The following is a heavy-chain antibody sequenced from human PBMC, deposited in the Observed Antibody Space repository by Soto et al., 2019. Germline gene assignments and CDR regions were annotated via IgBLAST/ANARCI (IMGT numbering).Heavy chain of an antibody. CDR3: ARAFGYSSGYGIDY. CDR2: INRDGSMT. Sequence: PWGSLRLSCAAPVFTFSRYWMYWVRQVPGKGLEWVSRINRDGSMTTYADSVKGRFSVSRDNAKNTLYLEMNNLRAEDTVVYYCARAFGYSSGYGIDYWGLGTLVTVSS. V-gene: IGHV3-74*03. D-gene: IGHD5-18*01. J-gene: IGHJ4*02. CDR1: VFTFSRYW.